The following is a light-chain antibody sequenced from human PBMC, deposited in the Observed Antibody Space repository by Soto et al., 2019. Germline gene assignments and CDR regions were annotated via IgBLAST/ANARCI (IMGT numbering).Light chain of an antibody. J-gene: IGKJ4*01. Sequence: IVMTQSPATLSVSLGERATLSCRASQSISSNLAWYQQKPGQAPRLLMFRASIRAAGFPARFSGSGSGTEFNITISSLQSDDSAVYYCQQYNNWPRATFGGGTKVDIK. CDR3: QQYNNWPRAT. CDR2: RAS. CDR1: QSISSN. V-gene: IGKV3-15*01.